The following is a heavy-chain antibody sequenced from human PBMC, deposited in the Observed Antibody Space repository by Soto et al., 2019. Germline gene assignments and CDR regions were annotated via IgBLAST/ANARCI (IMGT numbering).Heavy chain of an antibody. Sequence: SETLSLTCTVSGGSISSYYWSWIRQPPGKGLEWIGYIYYSGSTNYNPSLKSRVTISVDTSKNQFSLKLSSVTAADTAVYYCARDQSGSLDYWGQGTLVTVSS. CDR2: IYYSGST. CDR3: ARDQSGSLDY. J-gene: IGHJ4*02. D-gene: IGHD1-26*01. CDR1: GGSISSYY. V-gene: IGHV4-59*01.